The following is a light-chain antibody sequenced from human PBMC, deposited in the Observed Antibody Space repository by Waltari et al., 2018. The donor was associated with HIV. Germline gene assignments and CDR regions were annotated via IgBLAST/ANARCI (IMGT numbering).Light chain of an antibody. V-gene: IGKV3-15*01. CDR2: GAS. CDR1: QSVSTN. CDR3: QQYNNWPGT. J-gene: IGKJ1*01. Sequence: ELVLTQSPATLSVSPGERATLSCRASQSVSTNLAWYQRKPGQAPRLLIYGASTRATGSPARFSGSGSGTEFTLTIGSLQSEDFAVYFCQQYNNWPGTFGQGTKVEIK.